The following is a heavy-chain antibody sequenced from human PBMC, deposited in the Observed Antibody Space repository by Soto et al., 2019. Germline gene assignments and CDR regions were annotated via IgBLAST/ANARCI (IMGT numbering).Heavy chain of an antibody. V-gene: IGHV1-69*13. CDR3: ARGTRRLQQKYSGSTPRRNYYYYGMDV. CDR2: IIPIFGTA. CDR1: GGTFSSYA. Sequence: GASVKVSCKASGGTFSSYAISWVRQAPGQGLEWMGGIIPIFGTANYAQKFQGRVTITADESTSTAYMELSSLRSEDTAVYYCARGTRRLQQKYSGSTPRRNYYYYGMDVWGQGTTVTVSS. D-gene: IGHD1-26*01. J-gene: IGHJ6*02.